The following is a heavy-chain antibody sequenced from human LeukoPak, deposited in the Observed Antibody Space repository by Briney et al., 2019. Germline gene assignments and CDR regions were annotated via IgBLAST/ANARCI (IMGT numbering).Heavy chain of an antibody. CDR3: ASLNYYDSSGYYFGRQSPYSYGMDV. J-gene: IGHJ6*02. Sequence: GGSLRLSCAASGFTFSDYYMSWIRQAPGKGLEWVSYISSSGSTIYYADSVKGRFTISRDNAKNSLYLQMNSLRAEDTAVYYCASLNYYDSSGYYFGRQSPYSYGMDVWGQGTTVTVSS. CDR2: ISSSGSTI. CDR1: GFTFSDYY. D-gene: IGHD3-22*01. V-gene: IGHV3-11*04.